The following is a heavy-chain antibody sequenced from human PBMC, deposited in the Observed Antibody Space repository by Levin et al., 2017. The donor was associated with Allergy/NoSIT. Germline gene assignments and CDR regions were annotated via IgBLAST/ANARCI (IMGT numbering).Heavy chain of an antibody. CDR2: ISSSGSTI. CDR3: ARYYDSSGYYAVGFDY. D-gene: IGHD3-22*01. Sequence: PGGSLRLSCAASGFTFSSYEMNWVRQAPGKGLEWVSYISSSGSTIYYADSVKGRFTISRDNAKNSLYLQMNSLRAEDTAVYYCARYYDSSGYYAVGFDYWGQGTLVTVSS. J-gene: IGHJ4*02. V-gene: IGHV3-48*03. CDR1: GFTFSSYE.